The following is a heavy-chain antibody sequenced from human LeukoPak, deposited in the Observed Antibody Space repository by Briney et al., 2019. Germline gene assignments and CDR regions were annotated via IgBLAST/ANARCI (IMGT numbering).Heavy chain of an antibody. CDR1: GGSFSGYY. Sequence: TSSETLSLTCAVYGGSFSGYYWSWIRQPPGKGLEWIGEINHSGSTNYNPSLKSRVTISVDTSKNQFSLKLSSVTAADTAVYYCARTRARRYFDLWGRGTLVTVSS. V-gene: IGHV4-34*01. CDR2: INHSGST. J-gene: IGHJ2*01. CDR3: ARTRARRYFDL.